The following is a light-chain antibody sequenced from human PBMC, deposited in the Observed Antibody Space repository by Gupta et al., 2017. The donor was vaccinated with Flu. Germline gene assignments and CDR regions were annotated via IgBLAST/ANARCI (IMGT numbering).Light chain of an antibody. CDR2: EVS. CDR1: SSAFGIHNR. Sequence: QSVLTQPASVSGSPGQSITISCPGSSSAFGIHNRVSWYQQPPGTAPKLILHEVSNRPSGVPDRFSGSKSGNTASLTISGLQAEDEADYYCSSFTGSNTWVFGGGTKLTVL. V-gene: IGLV2-18*02. J-gene: IGLJ3*02. CDR3: SSFTGSNTWV.